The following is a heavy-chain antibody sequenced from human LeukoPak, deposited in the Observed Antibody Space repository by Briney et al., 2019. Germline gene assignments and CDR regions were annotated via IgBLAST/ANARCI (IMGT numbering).Heavy chain of an antibody. CDR3: ARVGLLWFGDPGWFDP. CDR1: GFTFSSYW. J-gene: IGHJ5*02. V-gene: IGHV3-7*01. Sequence: GGSLRLSCAASGFTFSSYWMSWVRQAPGKGLEWVANIKQDGSEKYYVDSVKGRFTISRDNAKNSLYLQMNSLRAEDTAVYYCARVGLLWFGDPGWFDPWGQGTLVTVSS. CDR2: IKQDGSEK. D-gene: IGHD3-10*01.